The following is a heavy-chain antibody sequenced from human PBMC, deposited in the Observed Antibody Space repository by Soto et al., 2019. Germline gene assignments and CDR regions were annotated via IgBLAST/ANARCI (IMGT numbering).Heavy chain of an antibody. D-gene: IGHD3-22*01. Sequence: EVQLVESGGGLVKPGGSLRLSCAASGFTFSNAWMNWVRQAPGKGLEWVGRIKSKTDGGTTDYAAPVKGRFTISRDDSKNTLSLQRTRLKPEDTAVYYCPTDQEHNYDFDNWAQGPLVTVSS. V-gene: IGHV3-15*07. CDR2: IKSKTDGGTT. CDR1: GFTFSNAW. J-gene: IGHJ4*02. CDR3: PTDQEHNYDFDN.